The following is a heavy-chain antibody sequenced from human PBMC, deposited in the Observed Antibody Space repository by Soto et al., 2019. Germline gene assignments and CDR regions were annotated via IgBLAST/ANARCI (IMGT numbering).Heavy chain of an antibody. D-gene: IGHD3-22*01. J-gene: IGHJ4*02. V-gene: IGHV3-23*01. Sequence: EVQLLESGGGLVQPGGSLSLSCAVSGFTFSNYAMSWVRQAPGKGLEWVSFISGGGSTTYYADSVKGRFTISRDNSKNTLYLQMNSLSAEDTAVYYCAKDKKREGMIVVVITSGFDFWGQGTLVSVSS. CDR1: GFTFSNYA. CDR3: AKDKKREGMIVVVITSGFDF. CDR2: ISGGGSTT.